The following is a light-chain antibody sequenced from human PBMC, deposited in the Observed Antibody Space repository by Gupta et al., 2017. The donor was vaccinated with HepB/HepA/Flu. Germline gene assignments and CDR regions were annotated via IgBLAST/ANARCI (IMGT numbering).Light chain of an antibody. CDR1: SSNIGAHYD. CDR2: GNS. Sequence: QSVLTQPPSVSGATGQRVTISCTGRSSNIGAHYDVHWYQQLPGTAPKLLIYGNSNRPSGVPDRFSGSKSGTSASLAITGLQAEDEADYYCQSYDSSLRGSVFGTGTKVTVL. V-gene: IGLV1-40*01. CDR3: QSYDSSLRGSV. J-gene: IGLJ1*01.